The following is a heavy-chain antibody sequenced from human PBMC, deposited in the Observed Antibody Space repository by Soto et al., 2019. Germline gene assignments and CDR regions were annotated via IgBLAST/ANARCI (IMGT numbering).Heavy chain of an antibody. CDR3: ASVPRGYCSSTSCDPYYYGMDV. D-gene: IGHD2-2*01. J-gene: IGHJ6*02. Sequence: GGSLRLSCAASGFTFSNYPMNWVRQAPGKGLEWISYSSSDSGTIYYADSVKGRFSISRDNAKNSLYLQMDSLRDEDTAVYYCASVPRGYCSSTSCDPYYYGMDVWGQGTTVTVSS. CDR1: GFTFSNYP. V-gene: IGHV3-48*02. CDR2: SSSDSGTI.